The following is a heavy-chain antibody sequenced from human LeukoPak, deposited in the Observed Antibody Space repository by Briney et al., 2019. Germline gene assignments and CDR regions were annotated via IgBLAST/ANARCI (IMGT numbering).Heavy chain of an antibody. CDR3: AKDMVRQAFDI. V-gene: IGHV3-23*01. D-gene: IGHD4/OR15-4a*01. J-gene: IGHJ3*02. CDR1: GFTFSSYA. Sequence: GGSLRLSCAASGFTFSSYAMSWVRQAPGKGLEWVSAISGSGGSTYYADSVKGRFTISRDNARNSLYLQMNSLRAEDTAVYYCAKDMVRQAFDIWGQGTMVTVSS. CDR2: ISGSGGST.